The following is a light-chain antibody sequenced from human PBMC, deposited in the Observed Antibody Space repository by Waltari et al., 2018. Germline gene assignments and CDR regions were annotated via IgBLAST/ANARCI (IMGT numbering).Light chain of an antibody. J-gene: IGKJ1*01. CDR2: GAS. CDR3: QQYGSSPWT. CDR1: QSVSGTS. Sequence: EIVLTQSPGTLSLSPGERATLSCRASQSVSGTSLAWYQQKPGQAPRLLIYGASSRATGIPDRFSGSGSGTDFTLTISRLESEDFAVYYCQQYGSSPWTFGQGTKVEIK. V-gene: IGKV3-20*01.